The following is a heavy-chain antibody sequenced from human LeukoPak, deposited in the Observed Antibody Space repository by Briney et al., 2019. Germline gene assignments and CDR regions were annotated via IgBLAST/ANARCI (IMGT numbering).Heavy chain of an antibody. J-gene: IGHJ4*02. CDR3: ARATIDLSTVAIDY. V-gene: IGHV4-61*01. CDR1: AYSINSGYY. CDR2: IYYSGST. D-gene: IGHD4-23*01. Sequence: PSETLSLTCTVSAYSINSGYYWGWIRQPPGKGLEWIGYIYYSGSTNYNPSLKSRVTISVDTSKNQFSLKLSSVTAADTAVYYCARATIDLSTVAIDYWGQGTLVTVSS.